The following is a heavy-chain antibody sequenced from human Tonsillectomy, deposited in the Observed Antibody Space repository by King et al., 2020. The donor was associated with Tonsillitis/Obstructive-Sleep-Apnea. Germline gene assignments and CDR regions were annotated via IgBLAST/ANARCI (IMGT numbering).Heavy chain of an antibody. CDR1: GFTFSSYA. Sequence: VQLVESGGGLVQPGGSLRFSCAASGFTFSSYAMSWVRQAPGKGLQWVSTISSSGDRTYYADSVKGRFTISRDNSKNTLYLQMNSLRAEDTAVYYCAKEGQGGSLGNFDYWGQGTLVTVSS. D-gene: IGHD3-10*01. V-gene: IGHV3-23*04. J-gene: IGHJ4*02. CDR2: ISSSGDRT. CDR3: AKEGQGGSLGNFDY.